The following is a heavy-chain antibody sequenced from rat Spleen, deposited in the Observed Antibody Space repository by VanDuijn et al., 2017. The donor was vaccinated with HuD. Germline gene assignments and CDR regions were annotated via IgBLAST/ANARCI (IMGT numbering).Heavy chain of an antibody. CDR1: GFSLSNYG. CDR2: IWGNGNT. D-gene: IGHD1-1*01. CDR3: ARHDYSGDVDFDY. J-gene: IGHJ2*01. Sequence: QVQLKESGPGLVQPSQTLSLTCTVSGFSLSNYGVIWVRQPPGKGLEWMGVIWGNGNTNYNSAVQSRLSISRDTSKSQVFLKMNSLQPEDTGTYYCARHDYSGDVDFDYWGQGVMVTVSS. V-gene: IGHV2-13*01.